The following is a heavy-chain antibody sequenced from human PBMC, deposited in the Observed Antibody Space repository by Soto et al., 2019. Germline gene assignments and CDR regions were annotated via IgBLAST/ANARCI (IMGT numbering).Heavy chain of an antibody. V-gene: IGHV3-33*01. CDR1: GFTFSSYG. Sequence: GGSLRLSCAASGFTFSSYGMHWVRQAPGKGLEWVAVIWYDGSNKYYADSVKGRFTISRDNSKNTLYLQMNSLRAEDTAVYYCARDHLPLRRWELQRGYDYWGQGTLVTVSS. CDR2: IWYDGSNK. D-gene: IGHD1-26*01. J-gene: IGHJ4*02. CDR3: ARDHLPLRRWELQRGYDY.